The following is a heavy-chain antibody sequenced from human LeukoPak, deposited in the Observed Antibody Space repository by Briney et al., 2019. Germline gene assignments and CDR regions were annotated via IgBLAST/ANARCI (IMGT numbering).Heavy chain of an antibody. J-gene: IGHJ4*02. CDR3: ARFSGSGWSIYYFDY. Sequence: GESLKISCRGSGYSFSSDWIGWVRQMPGKGLEWMGIIYPGDSETRYSPSFQGQVTISADKSISTAYLQWSSLKASDTAMYYCARFSGSGWSIYYFDYWGQGTLVTVSS. CDR1: GYSFSSDW. V-gene: IGHV5-51*01. D-gene: IGHD6-19*01. CDR2: IYPGDSET.